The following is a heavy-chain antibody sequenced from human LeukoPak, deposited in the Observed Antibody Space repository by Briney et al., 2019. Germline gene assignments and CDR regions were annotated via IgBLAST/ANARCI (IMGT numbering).Heavy chain of an antibody. J-gene: IGHJ4*02. CDR3: AKNYYDSSGYPSNYDY. Sequence: AGGSLRLSCAASGFTFRSFSMNWVRQAPGKGLEWVSAIDSSTTRIYYANSVRGRFTISRDNSKNTLYLQMNSLRAEDTAVYYCAKNYYDSSGYPSNYDYWGQGTLVTVSS. CDR2: IDSSTTRI. CDR1: GFTFRSFS. D-gene: IGHD3-22*01. V-gene: IGHV3-23*01.